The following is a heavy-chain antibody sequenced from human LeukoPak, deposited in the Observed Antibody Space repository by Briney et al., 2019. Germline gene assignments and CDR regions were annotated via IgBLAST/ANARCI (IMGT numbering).Heavy chain of an antibody. CDR1: GFIFSRYW. CDR3: ARETSGSAPGY. D-gene: IGHD1-26*01. V-gene: IGHV3-74*01. J-gene: IGHJ4*02. Sequence: PGGSLRLSCAASGFIFSRYWMHWVRQAPGKGLEWVSRINSDGSGTSYADSVKGRFTISRDNSKNTLYLQMNSLRAEDTAVYYCARETSGSAPGYWGQGTLVTVSS. CDR2: INSDGSGT.